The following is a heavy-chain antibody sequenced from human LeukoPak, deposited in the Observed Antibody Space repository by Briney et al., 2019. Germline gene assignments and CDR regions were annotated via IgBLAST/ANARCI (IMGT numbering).Heavy chain of an antibody. Sequence: SETLSLTCTVSGYSISSGYYWGWIRQPPGKGLERIGSIYHSGSTYYNPSLKSRVTISVDTSKNQFSLKLSSVTAADTAVYYCARGRVGATSLFDYWGQGTLVTVSS. J-gene: IGHJ4*02. V-gene: IGHV4-38-2*02. CDR2: IYHSGST. CDR1: GYSISSGYY. D-gene: IGHD1-26*01. CDR3: ARGRVGATSLFDY.